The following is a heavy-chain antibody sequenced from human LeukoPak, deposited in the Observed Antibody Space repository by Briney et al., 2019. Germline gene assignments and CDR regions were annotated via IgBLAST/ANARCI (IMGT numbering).Heavy chain of an antibody. CDR1: GGSISSYY. CDR2: IYYSGST. Sequence: SETLSLTCTVSGGSISSYYWSWIRQPPGKGLEWIGYIYYSGSTNYNPSLKSRVTISVDTSKNQFSLKLSSVNAADTAVYYCARSPNILTGRYYFDYWGQGTLVTVSS. D-gene: IGHD3-9*01. J-gene: IGHJ4*02. V-gene: IGHV4-59*01. CDR3: ARSPNILTGRYYFDY.